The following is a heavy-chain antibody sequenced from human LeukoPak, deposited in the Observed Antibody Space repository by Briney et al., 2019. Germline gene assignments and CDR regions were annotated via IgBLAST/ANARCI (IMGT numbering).Heavy chain of an antibody. D-gene: IGHD1-1*01. V-gene: IGHV3-13*01. Sequence: PGGSLRLSCAGSGFTFRSFDMHWVRQPTGQGLEWVSTIGTASDTYYPGSVEGRFTLSRDNAKNSLYLQMNSLTAGDTAVYYCARGPARGKYYYMDVWGKGTTVTVSS. CDR2: IGTASDT. CDR1: GFTFRSFD. J-gene: IGHJ6*03. CDR3: ARGPARGKYYYMDV.